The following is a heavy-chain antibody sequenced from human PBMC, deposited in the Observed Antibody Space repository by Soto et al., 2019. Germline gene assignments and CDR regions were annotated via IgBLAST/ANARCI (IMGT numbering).Heavy chain of an antibody. J-gene: IGHJ6*03. D-gene: IGHD1-7*01. Sequence: SETLSLTCAVDGGSFSGYYWSRIRKPPGKGLEWIGEINHSGSTNYNPSLKSRVTISVDTSKNQFSLKLSSVTAADTAVYYCARGQTGTTSGYYYYMDVWGKGTTVTVSS. CDR3: ARGQTGTTSGYYYYMDV. CDR2: INHSGST. V-gene: IGHV4-34*01. CDR1: GGSFSGYY.